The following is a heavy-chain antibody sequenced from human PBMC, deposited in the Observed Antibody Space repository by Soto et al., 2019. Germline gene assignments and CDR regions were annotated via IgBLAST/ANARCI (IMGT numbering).Heavy chain of an antibody. CDR2: INPHGGST. CDR3: ARSSGGNFGIIIEGSNWFDP. D-gene: IGHD3-3*01. Sequence: ASVKVSCKAPGDTFTSYYLNWVRQAPGQGLEWMGVINPHGGSTKYAQKFQGRITMTRDTSRSTVYMELSSLRSDDTAIYYCARSSGGNFGIIIEGSNWFDPWGQGTLFTVSS. J-gene: IGHJ5*02. V-gene: IGHV1-46*01. CDR1: GDTFTSYY.